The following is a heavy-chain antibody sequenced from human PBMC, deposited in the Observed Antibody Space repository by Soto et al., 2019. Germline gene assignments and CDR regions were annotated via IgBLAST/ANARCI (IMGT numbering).Heavy chain of an antibody. V-gene: IGHV4-34*01. Sequence: QVQLQQWGAGLLKPSETLSLTCAVYGGSFSGYYWSWIRQPPGKGLEWIGEINHSGSTNYNPSLKSRVPISVDTSKNQFSLKLSSVTAADTAVYYCARVGKGIAARLAYYYYYYMDVWGKGTTVTVSS. D-gene: IGHD6-6*01. J-gene: IGHJ6*03. CDR3: ARVGKGIAARLAYYYYYYMDV. CDR1: GGSFSGYY. CDR2: INHSGST.